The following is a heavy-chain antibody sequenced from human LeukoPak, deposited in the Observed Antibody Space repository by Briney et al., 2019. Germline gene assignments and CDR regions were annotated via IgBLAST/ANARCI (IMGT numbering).Heavy chain of an antibody. D-gene: IGHD2-15*01. J-gene: IGHJ4*02. V-gene: IGHV3-23*01. CDR2: ISGSGGST. Sequence: GGSLRLSCAASGFTFSSYAMSWVRQAPGKGLEWVSAISGSGGSTYYADSVKGRFTISRDNSKNTLYLQMNSLRAEDTPVYYCANRLSVVAAALFDYWGQGPLVTVSS. CDR3: ANRLSVVAAALFDY. CDR1: GFTFSSYA.